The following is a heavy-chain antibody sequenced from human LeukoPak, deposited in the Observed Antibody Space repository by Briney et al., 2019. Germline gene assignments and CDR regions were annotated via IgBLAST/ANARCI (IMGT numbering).Heavy chain of an antibody. CDR2: ISAYNGST. V-gene: IGHV1-18*01. J-gene: IGHJ4*02. D-gene: IGHD6-6*01. CDR1: GYTFTSYG. Sequence: ASVKVSCKASGYTFTSYGISWVRQAPGQGLEWMGWISAYNGSTTYAQKFQGRVTMTRDTSTSTVYMELSSLRSDDTAVYYCARTAARRFDYWGQGTLVTVSS. CDR3: ARTAARRFDY.